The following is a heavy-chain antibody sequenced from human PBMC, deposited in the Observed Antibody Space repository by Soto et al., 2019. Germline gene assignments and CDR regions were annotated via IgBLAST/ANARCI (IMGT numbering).Heavy chain of an antibody. V-gene: IGHV4-34*01. CDR3: ARGFVGLFPWFDP. J-gene: IGHJ5*02. Sequence: SETLSLTCAVYGGSFSGYYWSWIRQPPGKGLEWIGEINHSGSTNYNPSLKSRVTISVDTSKNQFSLKLSSVTAADTAVYYCARGFVGLFPWFDPWGQGTLVTVSS. CDR2: INHSGST. CDR1: GGSFSGYY.